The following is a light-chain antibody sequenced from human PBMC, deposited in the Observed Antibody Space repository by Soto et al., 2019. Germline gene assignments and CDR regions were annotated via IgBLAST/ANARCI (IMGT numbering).Light chain of an antibody. V-gene: IGLV2-14*03. CDR3: SSYTGSSNSVI. J-gene: IGLJ2*01. CDR2: DVS. CDR1: SSDVGTYNY. Sequence: QSVLTQPASVSGSPGQSITISCTGNSSDVGTYNYVSWYQQHPGKAPKVMIYDVSNRPSGVSNRFSGSKSGNTDSLTISGLQAEDEADYYCSSYTGSSNSVIFGGATKLNVL.